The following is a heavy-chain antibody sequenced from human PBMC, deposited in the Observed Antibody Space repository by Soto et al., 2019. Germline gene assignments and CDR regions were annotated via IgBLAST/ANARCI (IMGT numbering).Heavy chain of an antibody. Sequence: PGGSLRLSCAASGFTFSSYWMHWVRQAPGKGLVWVSRINSDGSSTSYADSVKGRFTISRDNAKNTLYLQMNSLRAEDTAVYYCARDNQVYYYDSSGYYYVAEFDYWGQGTLVTVSS. D-gene: IGHD3-22*01. CDR3: ARDNQVYYYDSSGYYYVAEFDY. CDR1: GFTFSSYW. J-gene: IGHJ4*02. CDR2: INSDGSST. V-gene: IGHV3-74*01.